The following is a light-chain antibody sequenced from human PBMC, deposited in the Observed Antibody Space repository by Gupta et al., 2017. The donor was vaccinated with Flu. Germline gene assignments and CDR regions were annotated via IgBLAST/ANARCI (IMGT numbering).Light chain of an antibody. CDR1: LGIASY. CDR3: QQLNSSTPTWT. V-gene: IGKV1-9*01. J-gene: IGKJ1*01. Sequence: FLSASVGDRVTITCRASLGIASYLAWYQQKPGKAPKLLIYAASTLQSGVPSRFSGSGSGTEFTLTISSLQPEDFATYYCQQLNSSTPTWTFGQGTKVEIK. CDR2: AAS.